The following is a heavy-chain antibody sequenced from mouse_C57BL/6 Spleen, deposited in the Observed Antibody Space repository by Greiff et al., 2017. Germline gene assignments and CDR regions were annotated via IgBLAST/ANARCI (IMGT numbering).Heavy chain of an antibody. CDR1: GYTFTSYW. CDR3: ARSGIYDGYYGGAMDY. Sequence: QVQLQQPGAELVKPGASVKLSCKASGYTFTSYWMHWVKQRPGRGLEWIGRIDPNSGGTKYNEKFKSKATLTVDQPSSTAYMQLSSLTSEDSAVYYCARSGIYDGYYGGAMDYWGQGTSVTVSS. V-gene: IGHV1-72*01. D-gene: IGHD2-3*01. CDR2: IDPNSGGT. J-gene: IGHJ4*01.